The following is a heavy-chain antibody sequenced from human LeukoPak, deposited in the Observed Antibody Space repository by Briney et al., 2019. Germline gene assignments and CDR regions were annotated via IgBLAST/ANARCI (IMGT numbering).Heavy chain of an antibody. D-gene: IGHD3-3*01. CDR3: TTVGAYYDCWSGIDY. CDR1: GFTFSNAW. CDR2: TKSKTAGGTT. V-gene: IGHV3-15*01. J-gene: IGHJ4*02. Sequence: GGSLRLSCAASGFTFSNAWMRWVRQAQGKELEWGGRTKSKTAGGTTDYAAPVNGRLTISSDASKITLYLQMKRLKTEDTAVYYCTTVGAYYDCWSGIDYWGQGTLVTVSS.